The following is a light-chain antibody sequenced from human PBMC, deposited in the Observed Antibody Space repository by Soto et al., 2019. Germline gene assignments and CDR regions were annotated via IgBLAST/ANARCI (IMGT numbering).Light chain of an antibody. V-gene: IGKV3-20*01. CDR2: GAS. CDR3: QQYGSSPPT. Sequence: EIVLTQSPGTLSLSPGERATLSCRASQSVSTNYLAWYQRKPGQAPRLLIYGASSRATDIPNRFSGSGSGIGVTLTITRLKAEDFALYYCQQYGSSPPTFGHGTKVEIK. CDR1: QSVSTNY. J-gene: IGKJ1*01.